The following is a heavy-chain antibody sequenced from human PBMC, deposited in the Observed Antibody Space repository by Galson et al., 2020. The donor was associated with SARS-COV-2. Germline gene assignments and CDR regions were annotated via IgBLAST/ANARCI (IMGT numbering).Heavy chain of an antibody. CDR1: GGSIRSYY. D-gene: IGHD6-6*01. J-gene: IGHJ6*03. Sequence: SETLSLTCTVSGGSIRSYYWSWIRQPPGKGLEWIGNIFYSGSTNYNPSLKSRVTISVDTSKNQFSLKLNSVTAADTAVYYCARDYRGSSSARDYYYYYMDVWGKGTTVTVSS. CDR3: ARDYRGSSSARDYYYYYMDV. CDR2: IFYSGST. V-gene: IGHV4-59*01.